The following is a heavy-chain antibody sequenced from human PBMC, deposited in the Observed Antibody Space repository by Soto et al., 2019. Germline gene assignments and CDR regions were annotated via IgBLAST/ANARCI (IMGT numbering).Heavy chain of an antibody. CDR3: ARDGYDLAGWYFDL. J-gene: IGHJ2*01. Sequence: PSETLSLTCTVSGGSISSYYWSWIRQPPEKGLEWIGYISYSGSTNYNPSLKGRVTISVDTSKNHFSLKLSSVTAADTAMYYCARDGYDLAGWYFDLWGRGTLVTVSS. CDR2: ISYSGST. V-gene: IGHV4-59*01. CDR1: GGSISSYY. D-gene: IGHD5-12*01.